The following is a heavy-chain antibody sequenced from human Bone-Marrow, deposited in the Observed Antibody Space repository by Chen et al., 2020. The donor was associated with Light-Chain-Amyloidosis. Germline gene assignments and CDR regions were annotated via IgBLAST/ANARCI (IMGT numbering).Heavy chain of an antibody. J-gene: IGHJ3*02. D-gene: IGHD3-9*01. Sequence: GRLTISRDNSKNALFLQMNSLRAEDTAVYYCAKDISYDDILPGYPADAFDIWGQGTLVTVSS. CDR3: AKDISYDDILPGYPADAFDI. V-gene: IGHV3-23*01.